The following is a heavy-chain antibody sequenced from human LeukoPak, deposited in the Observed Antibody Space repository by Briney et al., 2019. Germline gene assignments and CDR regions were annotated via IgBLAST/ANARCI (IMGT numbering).Heavy chain of an antibody. V-gene: IGHV1-69*05. Sequence: SAVKVSCKSSGCTFSSYAISWLRQAPGQGLEWMGGIIPIFGKANYAQKFQGRVTITTDESTSTAYMELSSLRSEDTAVYYCARCPSSIAARRGYYYYMDVWGKGTTVTVSS. D-gene: IGHD6-6*01. CDR2: IIPIFGKA. CDR3: ARCPSSIAARRGYYYYMDV. J-gene: IGHJ6*03. CDR1: GCTFSSYA.